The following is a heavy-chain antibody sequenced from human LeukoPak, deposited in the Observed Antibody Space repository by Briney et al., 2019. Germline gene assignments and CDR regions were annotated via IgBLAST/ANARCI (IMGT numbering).Heavy chain of an antibody. CDR2: IDQHGRDK. J-gene: IGHJ4*02. D-gene: IGHD6-19*01. V-gene: IGHV3-7*01. CDR3: VRGSGWFFGF. Sequence: GGSLRLSCAASASTFSGNWMHWARQAPGKGLEWVASIDQHGRDKYFLDSVKGRFTISRDNSKSSLYLQMNSLRAEDTAVYYCVRGSGWFFGFWGQGSLVTVSS. CDR1: ASTFSGNW.